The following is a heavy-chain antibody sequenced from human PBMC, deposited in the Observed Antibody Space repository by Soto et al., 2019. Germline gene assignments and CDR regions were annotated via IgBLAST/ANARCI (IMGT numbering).Heavy chain of an antibody. CDR2: IYYSGST. V-gene: IGHV4-59*08. D-gene: IGHD6-19*01. J-gene: IGHJ4*02. CDR3: ARPSGYSSGFDY. Sequence: SGTLSLTCTVSGGSISSYYWSWIRQPPGKGLEWIGYIYYSGSTNYNPSLKSRVTISVDTSKSQFSLKLSSVTAADTAVYYCARPSGYSSGFDYWGQGTLVTVSS. CDR1: GGSISSYY.